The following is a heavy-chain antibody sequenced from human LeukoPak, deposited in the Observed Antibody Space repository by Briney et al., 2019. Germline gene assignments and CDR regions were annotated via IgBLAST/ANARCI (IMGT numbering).Heavy chain of an antibody. Sequence: GESLKISCKGSGYSFTSYWIGWVRQMPGKGLEWMGIIYPGDSDTRYSPSFQGQVTISADKSISTAYLQWSSLKASDTAMYYCARQSLGDYRGKRGIDYWGQGTLVTVSS. J-gene: IGHJ4*02. CDR2: IYPGDSDT. CDR1: GYSFTSYW. V-gene: IGHV5-51*01. D-gene: IGHD4-17*01. CDR3: ARQSLGDYRGKRGIDY.